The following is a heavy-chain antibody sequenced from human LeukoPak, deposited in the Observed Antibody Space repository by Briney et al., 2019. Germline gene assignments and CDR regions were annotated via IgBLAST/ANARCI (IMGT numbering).Heavy chain of an antibody. D-gene: IGHD2-15*01. CDR3: AAPSVAATLSEDGMDV. J-gene: IGHJ6*02. CDR1: GYTFTGYY. V-gene: IGHV1-58*02. Sequence: SVKVSCKASGYTFTGYYMHWVRQARGQRLEWIGWIVVGSGNTNYAQKFQERVTITRDMSTSTAYMELSSLRSEDTAVYYCAAPSVAATLSEDGMDVWGQGTTVTVSS. CDR2: IVVGSGNT.